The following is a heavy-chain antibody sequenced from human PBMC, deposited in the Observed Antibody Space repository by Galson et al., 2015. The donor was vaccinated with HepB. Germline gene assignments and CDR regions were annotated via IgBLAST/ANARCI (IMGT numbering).Heavy chain of an antibody. V-gene: IGHV3-23*01. CDR1: GFTFSTYA. J-gene: IGHJ4*02. Sequence: SLRLSCAASGFTFSTYAMSWVRQVPGKGLEWVSSISGSGGGTYYADSVKGRFTISRDNSKNTLWLQMNSLRTEDTAVYYCAKVPGGGWYFDYWGQGTPVTVSS. CDR2: ISGSGGGT. CDR3: AKVPGGGWYFDY. D-gene: IGHD6-19*01.